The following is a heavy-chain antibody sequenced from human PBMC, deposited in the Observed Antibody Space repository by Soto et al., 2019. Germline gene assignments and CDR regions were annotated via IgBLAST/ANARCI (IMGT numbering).Heavy chain of an antibody. CDR3: ARSIGYCSGGSCSYVDY. Sequence: QVQLVQSGAEVKKPGSSVKVSCKASGGTFSSYTISWVRQAPGQGLEWMGRIIPILGIANYAQKFQGRVTITADKSTSSAYMELSSLRSEDTAVYYCARSIGYCSGGSCSYVDYWGQGTLVTVSS. CDR1: GGTFSSYT. D-gene: IGHD2-15*01. CDR2: IIPILGIA. V-gene: IGHV1-69*02. J-gene: IGHJ4*02.